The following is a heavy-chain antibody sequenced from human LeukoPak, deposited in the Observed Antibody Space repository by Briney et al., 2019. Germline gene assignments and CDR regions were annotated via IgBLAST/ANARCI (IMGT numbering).Heavy chain of an antibody. D-gene: IGHD5-12*01. Sequence: NPSETLSLTCTVSGGSISSSSYYWGWIRQPPGKGLEWIGSIYYSGSTYYNPSLKSRVTISVDTSKNQFSLKLSSVTAADTAVYYCARTGAWGSGYDFRSDYFDYWGQGTLVTVSS. CDR3: ARTGAWGSGYDFRSDYFDY. CDR1: GGSISSSSYY. V-gene: IGHV4-39*01. CDR2: IYYSGST. J-gene: IGHJ4*02.